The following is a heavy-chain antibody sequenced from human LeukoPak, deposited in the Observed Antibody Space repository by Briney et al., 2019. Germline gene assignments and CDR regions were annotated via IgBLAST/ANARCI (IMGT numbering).Heavy chain of an antibody. CDR3: ARAPPGYCSGGSCSRPLDF. CDR1: GFTVSSNY. D-gene: IGHD2-15*01. CDR2: LYSGGST. J-gene: IGHJ4*02. V-gene: IGHV3-66*01. Sequence: GRSLRLSCAASGFTVSSNYMSWVRQAPGKGREWVTVLYSGGSTYYAGSVKGRFTISRDNSKNTLYLQMNSLRAEDTAVYYCARAPPGYCSGGSCSRPLDFWGQGTLVTVSS.